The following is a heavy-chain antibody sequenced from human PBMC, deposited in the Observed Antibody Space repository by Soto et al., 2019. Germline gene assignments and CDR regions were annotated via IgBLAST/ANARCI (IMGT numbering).Heavy chain of an antibody. CDR3: AKGRCSSWYGAFEY. CDR2: ISYDGSNK. D-gene: IGHD6-13*01. J-gene: IGHJ4*02. CDR1: GFTFSSYG. V-gene: IGHV3-30*18. Sequence: QVQLVESGGGVVQPGRSLRLSCAASGFTFSSYGMHWVRQAPGKGLEWVAVISYDGSNKYYADSVKGRFTISRDNSKNPLYLQMNRLRAEDTDVDYCAKGRCSSWYGAFEYWGQGNLVTVA.